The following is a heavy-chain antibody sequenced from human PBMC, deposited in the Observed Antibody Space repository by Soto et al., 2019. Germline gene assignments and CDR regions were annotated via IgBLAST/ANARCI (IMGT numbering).Heavy chain of an antibody. D-gene: IGHD2-21*02. CDR2: IDPSDSYT. CDR1: GYSFTSYW. V-gene: IGHV5-10-1*01. Sequence: GESLKISFKGSGYSFTSYWISWVRQMPGKGLEWMGRIDPSDSYTNYSPSFQGHVTISADKSISTAYLQWSSLKASDTAMYYCARRPRGDYFFDYWGQGTLVTVSS. CDR3: ARRPRGDYFFDY. J-gene: IGHJ4*02.